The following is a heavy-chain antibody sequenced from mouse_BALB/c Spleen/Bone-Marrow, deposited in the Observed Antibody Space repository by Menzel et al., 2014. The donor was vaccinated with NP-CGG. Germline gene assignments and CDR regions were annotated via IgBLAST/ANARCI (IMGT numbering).Heavy chain of an antibody. CDR2: ISSGSGTI. Sequence: EVKLVESGGGLVQPGGSRKLSCAASGFTFSSFGMHWVHQAPERGLEWVAYISSGSGTIFYADTVKGRFTISRDNPKNTLFLQMTSLRSEDSAMYYCARGGNWEDFDYWGRGTTLTVSS. J-gene: IGHJ2*01. CDR1: GFTFSSFG. CDR3: ARGGNWEDFDY. D-gene: IGHD4-1*01. V-gene: IGHV5-17*02.